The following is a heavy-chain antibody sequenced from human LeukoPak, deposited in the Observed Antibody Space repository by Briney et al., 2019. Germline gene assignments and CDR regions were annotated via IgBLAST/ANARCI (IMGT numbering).Heavy chain of an antibody. CDR3: ARDLRVEYSYGYKQGNWFDP. CDR2: IIPILGIA. V-gene: IGHV1-69*04. CDR1: GGTFSSYA. D-gene: IGHD5-18*01. Sequence: SVKVSCKASGGTFSSYAISWVRQAPGQGLEWMGRIIPILGIANYAQKFQGRVTITADKSTSTAYMELSSLRSEDTAVYYCARDLRVEYSYGYKQGNWFDPWGQGTLVTVSS. J-gene: IGHJ5*02.